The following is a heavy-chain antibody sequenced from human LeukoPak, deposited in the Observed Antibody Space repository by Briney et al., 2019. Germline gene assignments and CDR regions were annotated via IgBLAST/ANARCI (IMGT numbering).Heavy chain of an antibody. J-gene: IGHJ4*02. CDR1: GFTFSSYW. CDR3: AKAVGITGTAFGVDY. D-gene: IGHD1-20*01. V-gene: IGHV3-74*01. CDR2: INSDGSST. Sequence: QPGGSLRLSCAVSGFTFSSYWMHWVRQPPGKGLVWVSRINSDGSSTNYADSVKGRFTISRDNAKNTLYLQMNSLRAGDTAVYYCAKAVGITGTAFGVDYWGQGTLVTVSS.